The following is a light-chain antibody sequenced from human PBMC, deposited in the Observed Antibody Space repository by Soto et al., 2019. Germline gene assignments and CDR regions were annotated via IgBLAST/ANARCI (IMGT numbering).Light chain of an antibody. CDR1: QSVLYSSNNKKY. CDR2: WAS. Sequence: DIVMTQSPDSLAVSLGERATINCKSSQSVLYSSNNKKYLAWYQQKPGQPPKLLIYWASTRESGVPDRFSGSGAGTDFTLTISSLQAEDVAVYYCPQYLSSPLTFGGGTKVEIK. J-gene: IGKJ4*01. CDR3: PQYLSSPLT. V-gene: IGKV4-1*01.